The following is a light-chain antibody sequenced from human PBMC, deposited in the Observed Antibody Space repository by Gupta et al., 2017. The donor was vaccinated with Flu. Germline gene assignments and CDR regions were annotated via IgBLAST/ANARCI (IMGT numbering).Light chain of an antibody. CDR1: SGSIASNF. Sequence: FILTQPHSVSESPGKTVTISCTRSSGSIASNFVRWYQQRPDSSPTTVIFEDNQRPSGGPDRFSGSIDSSSNSASLTISGLKTEDEADYYCQSSDSTDYVVFGGGTKLTVL. CDR3: QSSDSTDYVV. V-gene: IGLV6-57*01. CDR2: EDN. J-gene: IGLJ2*01.